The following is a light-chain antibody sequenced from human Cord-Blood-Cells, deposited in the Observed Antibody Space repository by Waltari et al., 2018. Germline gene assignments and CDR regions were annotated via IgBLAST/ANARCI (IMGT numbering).Light chain of an antibody. V-gene: IGLV1-47*01. CDR3: AAWDDSLSGRV. J-gene: IGLJ3*02. CDR1: SSNIGSNY. Sequence: QSVLTQPPSASGTPGQRVTISCSGSSSNIGSNYVYWYQQPPGTAPNLLIYRNKQRPSGVPDRFSGSKSGTSASLAISGLRSEDEADYYCAAWDDSLSGRVFGGGTKLTVL. CDR2: RNK.